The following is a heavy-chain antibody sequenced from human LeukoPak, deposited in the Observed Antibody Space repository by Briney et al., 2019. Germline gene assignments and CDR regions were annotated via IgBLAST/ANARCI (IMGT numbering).Heavy chain of an antibody. J-gene: IGHJ6*02. CDR2: ISSSSSYI. Sequence: GGSLRLACAAYGFTFSSYSMNWVRQAPGKWLEWVSSISSSSSYIYYADSVKGRFTISRDNAKNSLYLQMNSLRAEDTAVYYCARHQNWWIQLSNEYYGMDVWGQGTTVPVSS. CDR3: ARHQNWWIQLSNEYYGMDV. D-gene: IGHD5-18*01. V-gene: IGHV3-21*01. CDR1: GFTFSSYS.